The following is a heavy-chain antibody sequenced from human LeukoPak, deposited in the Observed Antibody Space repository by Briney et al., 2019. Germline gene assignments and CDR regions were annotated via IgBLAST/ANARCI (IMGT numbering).Heavy chain of an antibody. CDR1: GGSISSYY. CDR3: ARDYYGSGSYWFDP. D-gene: IGHD3-10*01. V-gene: IGHV4-59*01. Sequence: SETLSLTCTVSGGSISSYYWSWIRQPPGKGPEWIGYIYYSGSTNYNPSLKSRVTISVDTSKNQFSLKLSSVTAADTAVYYCARDYYGSGSYWFDPWGQGTLVTVSS. J-gene: IGHJ5*02. CDR2: IYYSGST.